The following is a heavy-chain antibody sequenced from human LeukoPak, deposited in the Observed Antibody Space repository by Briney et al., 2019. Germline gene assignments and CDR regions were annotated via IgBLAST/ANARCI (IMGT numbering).Heavy chain of an antibody. CDR2: IKQDGSQK. D-gene: IGHD1-26*01. Sequence: PGGSLRLSCAASGFTFSTYWMSWVRQAPGKGLEWVANIKQDGSQKFYLDSVKGRFTISRDNAKNSLYLQMDRLRVEDTAVYYCASGGTLLQSVDYWGQGTLVTVSS. CDR1: GFTFSTYW. CDR3: ASGGTLLQSVDY. J-gene: IGHJ4*02. V-gene: IGHV3-7*01.